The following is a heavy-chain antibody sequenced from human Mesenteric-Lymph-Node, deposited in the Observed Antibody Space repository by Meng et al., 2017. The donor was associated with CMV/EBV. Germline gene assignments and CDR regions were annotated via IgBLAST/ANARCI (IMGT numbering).Heavy chain of an antibody. Sequence: VSGGSVSSGGHYWSWIRQPPGKGLEWIGYIYYSGTTNYNPSLKSRVTISVDSSKNQFSLKLNSVTAADTAVYYCARDSVVAAGVLDYWGQGILVTVSS. CDR2: IYYSGTT. V-gene: IGHV4-61*08. CDR1: GGSVSSGGHY. J-gene: IGHJ4*02. D-gene: IGHD6-13*01. CDR3: ARDSVVAAGVLDY.